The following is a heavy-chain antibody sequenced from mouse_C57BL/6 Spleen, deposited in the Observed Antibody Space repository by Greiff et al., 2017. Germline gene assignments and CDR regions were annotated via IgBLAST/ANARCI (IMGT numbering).Heavy chain of an antibody. CDR2: IDPSDSYT. CDR3: ASIYYYYDFDY. CDR1: GYTFTSYW. V-gene: IGHV1-50*01. D-gene: IGHD2-4*01. Sequence: QVQLQQPGAELVKPGASVKLSCKASGYTFTSYWMQWVKQRPGQGLEWIGEIDPSDSYTNYNQQFKGKATLTVDTSSSTAYMQLSSLTSEDSAVYYCASIYYYYDFDYGGQGTTRTVSS. J-gene: IGHJ2*01.